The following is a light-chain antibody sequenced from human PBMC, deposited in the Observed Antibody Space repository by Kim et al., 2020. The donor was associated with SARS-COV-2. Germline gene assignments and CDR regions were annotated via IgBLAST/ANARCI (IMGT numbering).Light chain of an antibody. CDR3: QKYYSLPLT. CDR1: QSAGASY. J-gene: IGKJ4*01. Sequence: EIVLTQSPGTLSLSPGERATLSCRASQSAGASYLAWYHQKSGQAPRLLIYDPSSRATGIPVRFSGTGSGTDFTLTISRLEPEDFGVYYCQKYYSLPLTFGGGTKVDIK. V-gene: IGKV3-20*01. CDR2: DPS.